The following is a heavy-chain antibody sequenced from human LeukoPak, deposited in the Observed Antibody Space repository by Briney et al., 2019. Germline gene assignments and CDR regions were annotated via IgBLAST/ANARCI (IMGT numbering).Heavy chain of an antibody. Sequence: GGSLRLYCAASGFTFSSYEMNWVRQAPGKGLERVSYISSSGSAIYYADSLKGRFTISRDNAKNSLYLQMNSLRAEDTAVYYCARAIGWQGYDYWGQGTLVTVSS. CDR3: ARAIGWQGYDY. CDR2: ISSSGSAI. D-gene: IGHD6-19*01. J-gene: IGHJ4*02. V-gene: IGHV3-48*03. CDR1: GFTFSSYE.